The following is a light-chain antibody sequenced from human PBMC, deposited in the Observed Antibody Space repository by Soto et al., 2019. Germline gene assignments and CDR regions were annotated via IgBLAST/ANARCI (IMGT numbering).Light chain of an antibody. J-gene: IGKJ4*01. V-gene: IGKV1-5*03. CDR3: QQYNTYPLI. CDR1: QSISSW. CDR2: KAS. Sequence: DIQMTQSPSTLSASLGDRVTITCRASQSISSWLAWYQQKPGKAPKLLIQKASSLESGVPSRFSGSGSGTEFTLTISSLQPDDFATYYCQQYNTYPLIFGGGNKVEIK.